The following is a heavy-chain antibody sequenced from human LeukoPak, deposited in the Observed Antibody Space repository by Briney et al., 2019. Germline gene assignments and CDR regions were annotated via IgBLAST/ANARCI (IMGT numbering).Heavy chain of an antibody. CDR1: GFTVSTNY. CDR3: ARGFRSVTTWGYFDY. D-gene: IGHD4-17*01. J-gene: IGHJ4*02. CDR2: IYSGGGT. V-gene: IGHV3-66*01. Sequence: GGSLRHSSAASGFTVSTNYMSWVRQAPGKGLEWVSLIYSGGGTYYADSVKGRFTISRDNSRNTLSLQMNSLRVDDTAVYYCARGFRSVTTWGYFDYWGQGALVTVSS.